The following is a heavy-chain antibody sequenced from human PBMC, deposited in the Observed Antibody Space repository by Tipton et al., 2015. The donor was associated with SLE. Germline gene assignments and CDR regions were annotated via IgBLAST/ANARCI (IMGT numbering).Heavy chain of an antibody. J-gene: IGHJ4*02. CDR2: IYHSGST. V-gene: IGHV4-38-2*02. Sequence: TLSLTCSVSGYSISSGYYWDWIRQSPGKGLEWIGSIYHSGSTHYNPSLKSRVTISVDTSKNQFSLKLTSVTAADTAVYYCARGLPWEYDSSGYMWGQGTLVTVSS. CDR1: GYSISSGYY. CDR3: ARGLPWEYDSSGYM. D-gene: IGHD3-22*01.